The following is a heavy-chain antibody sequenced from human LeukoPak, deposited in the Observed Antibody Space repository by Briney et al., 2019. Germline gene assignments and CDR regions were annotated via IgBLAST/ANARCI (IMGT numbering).Heavy chain of an antibody. CDR1: GLAFSNHA. D-gene: IGHD1-26*01. V-gene: IGHV3-23*01. CDR3: ATRPPSETYFGVLDY. Sequence: GGSLRLSCEASGLAFSNHAMTWVRQAPGKGLEWVSGITASGGTTYHAESVKGRFTISRDNSKNTLYLQLNSLRAEGTAVYYCATRPPSETYFGVLDYWGQGTLVTVSS. J-gene: IGHJ4*02. CDR2: ITASGGTT.